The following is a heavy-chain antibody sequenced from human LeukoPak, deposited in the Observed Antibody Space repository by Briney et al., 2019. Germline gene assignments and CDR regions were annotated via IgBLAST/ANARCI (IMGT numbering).Heavy chain of an antibody. J-gene: IGHJ3*02. Sequence: SETLSLTCAVYGGSFSGYYWSWIRQPPGKGLEWIGEINHSGSTNYNPSLKSRVTISVDTSKNQFSLQLSSVTAADTAVYYCRSDHTRIPDAKGDDGFDIWGQGTMVTVSS. CDR3: RSDHTRIPDAKGDDGFDI. V-gene: IGHV4-34*01. CDR2: INHSGST. CDR1: GGSFSGYY. D-gene: IGHD2-2*01.